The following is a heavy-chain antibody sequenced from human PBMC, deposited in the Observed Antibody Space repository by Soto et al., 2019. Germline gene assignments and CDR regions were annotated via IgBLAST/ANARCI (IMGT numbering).Heavy chain of an antibody. V-gene: IGHV4-31*01. CDR1: GDSFTCGGYY. CDR2: IYYSGIT. J-gene: IGHJ4*02. Sequence: QVHLQESGPGLVKPSQTLSLTCTVSGDSFTCGGYYWSWIRQHPGKGLEWIGYIYYSGITYYNPSLYSLVTISVDTSKNHFSLKLTSVTAAYTAVYYCARDIAGRGYFDFWGQGSLVTVSS. D-gene: IGHD3-16*02. CDR3: ARDIAGRGYFDF.